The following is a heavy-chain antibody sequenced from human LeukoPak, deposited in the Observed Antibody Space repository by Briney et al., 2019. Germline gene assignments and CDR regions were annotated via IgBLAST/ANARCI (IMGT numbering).Heavy chain of an antibody. CDR1: GFPFSSYA. CDR3: ARHYGP. CDR2: IYYSGST. V-gene: IGHV4-39*01. J-gene: IGHJ4*02. Sequence: KAGGSLRLSGAASGFPFSSYAMSWVRQPPGKGLEWIGSIYYSGSTYYNPSLKSRVTISVDTSKNQFSLKLNSVTATDTAVYYCARHYGPWGQGTLVTVSS. D-gene: IGHD3-10*01.